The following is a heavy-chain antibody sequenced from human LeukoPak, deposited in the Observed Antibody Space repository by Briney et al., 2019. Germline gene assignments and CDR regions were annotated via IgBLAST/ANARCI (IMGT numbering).Heavy chain of an antibody. CDR2: IIPIFGTA. D-gene: IGHD6-13*01. Sequence: GSSVKVSCXASGGTFTSYAISWVRQAPGQGLEWMGRIIPIFGTANYAQKSQGRVTITTDESTSTAYMELSSLRSEDTAVYYCARGSVSPGMSSWGQGTLVTVSS. CDR1: GGTFTSYA. J-gene: IGHJ5*02. CDR3: ARGSVSPGMSS. V-gene: IGHV1-69*05.